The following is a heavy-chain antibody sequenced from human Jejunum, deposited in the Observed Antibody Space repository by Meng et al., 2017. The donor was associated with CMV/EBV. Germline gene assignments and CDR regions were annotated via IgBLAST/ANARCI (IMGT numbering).Heavy chain of an antibody. CDR3: ARVGLLPNAINYAMDV. CDR2: ISYRSDYI. J-gene: IGHJ6*02. Sequence: STFSTLGLNWYRQAQGKGLEWSSSISYRSDYIYYADSVKGRFTISRDNGKNSLFLQMNSLRAEDTAVYYCARVGLLPNAINYAMDVWGQGTTVTVSS. D-gene: IGHD2-8*01. V-gene: IGHV3-21*01. CDR1: STFSTLG.